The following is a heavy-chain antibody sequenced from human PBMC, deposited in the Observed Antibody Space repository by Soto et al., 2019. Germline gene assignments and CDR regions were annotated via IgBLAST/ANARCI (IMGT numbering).Heavy chain of an antibody. Sequence: QVQVVQSGVEVRRPGSSVKVSCKASGDTFKNCVISWVRQAPGQGLEWMGGIIPLFGTTDFAQRFQGRLTITTDESTTTAYMELSRLRSEDTAMYYFAAELGFGKLSVVWGQGTTVIVSS. D-gene: IGHD3-10*01. CDR3: AAELGFGKLSVV. V-gene: IGHV1-69*01. CDR2: IIPLFGTT. CDR1: GDTFKNCV. J-gene: IGHJ6*02.